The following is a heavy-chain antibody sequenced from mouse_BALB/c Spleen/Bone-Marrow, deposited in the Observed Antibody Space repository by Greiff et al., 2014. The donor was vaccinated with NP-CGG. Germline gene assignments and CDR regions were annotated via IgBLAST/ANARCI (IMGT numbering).Heavy chain of an antibody. CDR2: IYPGEGDT. J-gene: IGHJ2*01. V-gene: IGHV1-87*01. Sequence: QVHVKQSGAELARPGASVKLSCEISGYTFTTYWMQWVKQRPGQGLEWIGAIYPGEGDTRYTQKFKGKATLTADKSSSTAYIQLSNLTSEDSAVYYCSREPSNWGYYWGQGTTLTVSS. CDR3: SREPSNWGYY. CDR1: GYTFTTYW.